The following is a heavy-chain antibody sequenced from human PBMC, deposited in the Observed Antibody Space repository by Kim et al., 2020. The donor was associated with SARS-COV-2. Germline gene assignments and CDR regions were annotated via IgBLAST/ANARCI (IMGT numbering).Heavy chain of an antibody. Sequence: GGSLRLSCAASGFTFSNYAMNWVRQAPGKGLEWVSSVTGAGANTYYADSVKARFTISRDNSKNTLYLQMNSLRAEDTALYYCAKARGGYYGADYFDYWGQGTLVTVSS. CDR1: GFTFSNYA. D-gene: IGHD1-26*01. CDR2: VTGAGANT. J-gene: IGHJ4*02. CDR3: AKARGGYYGADYFDY. V-gene: IGHV3-23*01.